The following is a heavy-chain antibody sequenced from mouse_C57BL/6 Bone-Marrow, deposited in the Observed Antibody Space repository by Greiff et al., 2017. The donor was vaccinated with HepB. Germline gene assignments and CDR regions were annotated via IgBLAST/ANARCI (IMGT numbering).Heavy chain of an antibody. J-gene: IGHJ4*01. D-gene: IGHD1-1*01. CDR1: GYTFTSYT. CDR3: ARDAVYGSSYGYAMDY. Sequence: VQLVESGAELARPGASVKMSCKASGYTFTSYTMHWVKQRPGQGLEWIGYINPSSGYTKYNQKFKDKATLTADKSSSTAYMQLSSLTSEDSAVYYCARDAVYGSSYGYAMDYWGQGTSVTVSS. CDR2: INPSSGYT. V-gene: IGHV1-4*01.